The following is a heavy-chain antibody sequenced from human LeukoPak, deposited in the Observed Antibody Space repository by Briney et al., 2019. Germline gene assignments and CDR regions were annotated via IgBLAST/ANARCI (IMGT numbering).Heavy chain of an antibody. CDR1: AFTFSSYS. Sequence: GGSLRLSCAASAFTFSSYSMNWVRQAPGKGLEWVSYISSSGSTIYYADSVKGRFTISRDNAKNSLYLQMNSLRAEDTAVYYCARDGSLGFDYWGQGTLVTVSS. CDR2: ISSSGSTI. CDR3: ARDGSLGFDY. J-gene: IGHJ4*02. D-gene: IGHD1-1*01. V-gene: IGHV3-48*04.